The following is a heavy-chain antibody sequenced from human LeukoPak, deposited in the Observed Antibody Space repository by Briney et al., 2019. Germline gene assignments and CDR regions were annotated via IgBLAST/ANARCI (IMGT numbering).Heavy chain of an antibody. J-gene: IGHJ6*03. V-gene: IGHV4-39*01. Sequence: SETLSLTCTVSGGSISSSSYYWGWIRQPPGKGLEWIGSIYYSGSTYYNPSLKSRVTISVDTSKNQFSLKLSSVTAADTAVYYCARALLVVGATSYYYYMDVWGKGTTVTVSS. CDR2: IYYSGST. D-gene: IGHD1-26*01. CDR3: ARALLVVGATSYYYYMDV. CDR1: GGSISSSSYY.